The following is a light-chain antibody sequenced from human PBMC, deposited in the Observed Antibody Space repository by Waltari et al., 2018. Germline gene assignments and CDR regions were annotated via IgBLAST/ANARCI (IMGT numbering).Light chain of an antibody. CDR1: QSTGFY. V-gene: IGKV3-11*01. CDR2: DAF. Sequence: EIVLTQSPATLSLSPGERATLSCRTSQSTGFYLDCYQQRPGQARRLLISDAFNRATGIPARFSCSGSGTDFTLTISSLEPEGFAVYCCQQQRNVILGPGTKVDIK. CDR3: QQQRNVI. J-gene: IGKJ3*01.